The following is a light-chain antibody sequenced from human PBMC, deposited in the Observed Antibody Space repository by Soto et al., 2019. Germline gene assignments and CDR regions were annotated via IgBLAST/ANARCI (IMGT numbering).Light chain of an antibody. CDR3: QQYNNWPRIT. V-gene: IGKV3-15*01. Sequence: EKVMTQSPATLSVSPGERATLSCWASQSVSSNLAWYQQKPGQAPRLLIYGASTRATGIPARFSGSGSGTEFTLTISSLQSEDFAVYDCQQYNNWPRITFGPGTKVEIK. CDR1: QSVSSN. J-gene: IGKJ3*01. CDR2: GAS.